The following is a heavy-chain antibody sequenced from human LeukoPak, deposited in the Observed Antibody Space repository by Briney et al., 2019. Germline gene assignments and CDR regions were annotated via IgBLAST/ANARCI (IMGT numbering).Heavy chain of an antibody. V-gene: IGHV4-34*01. CDR1: GGSFSGYY. D-gene: IGHD2-15*01. Sequence: SETLSLTCAVYGGSFSGYYWSWIRQPPGKGLEWIGEINHSGSTNYNPSLKSRVTISVDTSKNQFSLKLSSVTAADTAVYYCARRIRPRTRKAFDIWGQGTMVTVSS. CDR2: INHSGST. J-gene: IGHJ3*02. CDR3: ARRIRPRTRKAFDI.